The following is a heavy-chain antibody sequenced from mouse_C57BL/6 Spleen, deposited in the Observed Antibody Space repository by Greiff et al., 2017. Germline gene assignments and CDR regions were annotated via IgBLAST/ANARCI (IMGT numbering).Heavy chain of an antibody. CDR3: APYYGYDRGFAY. CDR2: IDPSDSET. V-gene: IGHV1-52*01. CDR1: GYTFTSYW. Sequence: VQLQQPGAELVRPGSSVKLSCKASGYTFTSYWMHWVKQRPIQGLEWIGNIDPSDSETHYNQKFKDKATLTVDKSSSTAYMQLSSLTSEDSAVYYCAPYYGYDRGFAYWGQGTLVTVSA. J-gene: IGHJ3*01. D-gene: IGHD2-9*01.